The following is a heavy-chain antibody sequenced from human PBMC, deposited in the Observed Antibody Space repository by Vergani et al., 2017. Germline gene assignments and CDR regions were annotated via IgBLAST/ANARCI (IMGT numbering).Heavy chain of an antibody. CDR3: AKQYFVSGNYLFDY. D-gene: IGHD3-10*01. J-gene: IGHJ4*02. CDR1: GFSFNTYS. CDR2: IGYDGRIK. V-gene: IGHV3-30*02. Sequence: QVQLVETGGGVVQPGGSLRLYCATSGFSFNTYSAHWVRQAPGKGLEWVAFIGYDGRIKYNVDSVKGRFTISRDTSKKTLSLQMNNLRTEDTAIYYCAKQYFVSGNYLFDYWGQGTLVTVSS.